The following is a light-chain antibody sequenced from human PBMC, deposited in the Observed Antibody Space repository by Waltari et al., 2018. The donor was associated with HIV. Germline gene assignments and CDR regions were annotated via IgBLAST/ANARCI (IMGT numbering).Light chain of an antibody. CDR3: QQYCDSPVT. V-gene: IGKV3-20*01. CDR2: GAS. Sequence: VWTHSPGTLSLSQGERVTLSCGASQTVTNNFLARYQQTLGQAPRLLIYGASSRATGIPDRFSGSGSGTYVTLTSSRLECEEFALYFCQQYCDSPVTFGQGT. J-gene: IGKJ2*01. CDR1: QTVTNNF.